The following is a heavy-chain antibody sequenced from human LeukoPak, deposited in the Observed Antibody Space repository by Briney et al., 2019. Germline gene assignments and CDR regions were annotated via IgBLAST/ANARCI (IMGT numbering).Heavy chain of an antibody. CDR1: GGSISSYY. V-gene: IGHV4-59*08. CDR3: ASIRRDGYRTHDY. CDR2: IYYSGST. J-gene: IGHJ4*02. D-gene: IGHD5-24*01. Sequence: SETLSLTCTVSGGSISSYYWSWIRQPPGKGLEWIGYIYYSGSTNYNPSLKSRVTISVDTSKNQFSLKLSSVTAADTAVYYCASIRRDGYRTHDYWGQGTLVTVSS.